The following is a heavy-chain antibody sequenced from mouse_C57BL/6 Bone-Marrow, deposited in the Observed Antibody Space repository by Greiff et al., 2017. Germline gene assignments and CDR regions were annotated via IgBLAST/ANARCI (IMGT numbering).Heavy chain of an antibody. CDR3: TRTTYYYGSSLYAMDY. CDR2: IYPGNSDT. V-gene: IGHV1-5*01. D-gene: IGHD1-1*01. Sequence: EVQLQQSGTVLARPGASVKMSCKTSGYTFTSYWMHWVKQRPGQGLEWIGAIYPGNSDTSYNQKFKGKANLTAVTSASTAYMELSSLTNEDSAVYYCTRTTYYYGSSLYAMDYWGQGTSVTVSS. CDR1: GYTFTSYW. J-gene: IGHJ4*01.